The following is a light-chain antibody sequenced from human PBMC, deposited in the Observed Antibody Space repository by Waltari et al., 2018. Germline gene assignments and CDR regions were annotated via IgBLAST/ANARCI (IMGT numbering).Light chain of an antibody. CDR3: QAWDSNTVV. CDR2: QDK. J-gene: IGLJ2*01. V-gene: IGLV3-1*01. CDR1: ELGDKY. Sequence: SYELTQPPSVSVSPGQTASITCPGDELGDKYVCWYQQKPGQSPVVVIYQDKKRPSGIPGRFSGSNSGNTATLTISETQAMDEADYYCQAWDSNTVVFGGGTKVTVL.